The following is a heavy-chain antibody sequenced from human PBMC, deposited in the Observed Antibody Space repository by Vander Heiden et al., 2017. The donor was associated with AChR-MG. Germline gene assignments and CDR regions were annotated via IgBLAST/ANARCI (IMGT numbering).Heavy chain of an antibody. Sequence: QVQLVESGGGVVQPGRSLRVSCVASGFTFSSYASHWVRQAPGKGLGWVAVISSDGSDKYYTDSLKGRFTISRDNSKNTLYLQIKSLRVEDTAVYYCAKDPLSSGWSDMDVWGQGTTVTVSS. J-gene: IGHJ6*02. V-gene: IGHV3-30-3*01. CDR3: AKDPLSSGWSDMDV. D-gene: IGHD3-22*01. CDR2: ISSDGSDK. CDR1: GFTFSSYA.